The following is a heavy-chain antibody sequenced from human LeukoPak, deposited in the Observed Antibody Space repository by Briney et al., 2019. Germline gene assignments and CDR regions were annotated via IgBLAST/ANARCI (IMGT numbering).Heavy chain of an antibody. D-gene: IGHD3-3*01. CDR3: ARDLINYGFWSGLFDY. CDR2: LNSDGYST. J-gene: IGHJ4*02. V-gene: IGHV3-74*01. Sequence: GGSLRLSCAASGFTFSRYWMHWLRQAPGKGLVGFLHLNSDGYSTTYADYVKGRFTISRDNAKNTLYLQMNSLRAEDTAVYYCARDLINYGFWSGLFDYWGQGTLVTVSS. CDR1: GFTFSRYW.